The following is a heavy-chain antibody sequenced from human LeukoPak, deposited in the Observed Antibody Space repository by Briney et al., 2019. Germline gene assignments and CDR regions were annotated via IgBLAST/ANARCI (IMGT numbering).Heavy chain of an antibody. CDR1: GFTFDDYA. D-gene: IGHD5-24*01. Sequence: PGRSLRLSCAASGFTFDDYAMHWVRQAPGKGLVWVSRIDSDGSQISYVDSVKGRFTISRDNAKNTLYLQMNSLRVEDTAVYYCAGGRDRSQLYFDSWGQGTLVTVSS. V-gene: IGHV3-74*01. CDR3: AGGRDRSQLYFDS. J-gene: IGHJ4*02. CDR2: IDSDGSQI.